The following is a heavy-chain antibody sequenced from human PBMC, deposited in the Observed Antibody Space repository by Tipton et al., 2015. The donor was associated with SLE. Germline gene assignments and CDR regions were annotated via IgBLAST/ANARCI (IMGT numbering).Heavy chain of an antibody. CDR1: GGSISSSSYY. CDR3: ARETGARSGFDL. J-gene: IGHJ2*01. CDR2: IYHSGIT. Sequence: LRLSCTVSGGSISSSSYYWSWIRQPPGKRLEWIAYIYHSGITNYNPSLQSRVTISVDRSKNQFSLKLTSVTAADTAVYYCARETGARSGFDLWGRGTLVTVSS. D-gene: IGHD7-27*01. V-gene: IGHV4-61*01.